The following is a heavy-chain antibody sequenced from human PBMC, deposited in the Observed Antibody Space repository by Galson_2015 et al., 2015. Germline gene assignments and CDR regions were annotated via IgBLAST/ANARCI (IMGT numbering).Heavy chain of an antibody. CDR3: ARSPSSGWSPFDY. J-gene: IGHJ4*02. CDR1: GFTFSSYE. D-gene: IGHD6-19*01. Sequence: SLRLSCEASGFTFSSYEMNWVRQAPGKGLEWISYISSSSSTIHYADSVKGRFTISRDNAKKSLYLQMNSLRAEDTAVYHCARSPSSGWSPFDYWGQGTLVTVSS. CDR2: ISSSSSTI. V-gene: IGHV3-48*03.